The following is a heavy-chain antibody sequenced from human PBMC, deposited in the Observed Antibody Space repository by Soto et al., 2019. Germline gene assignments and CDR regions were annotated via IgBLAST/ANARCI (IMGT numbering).Heavy chain of an antibody. D-gene: IGHD4-17*01. V-gene: IGHV1-69*12. Sequence: QVQLVQSGAEVKKPGSSVKVSCKASGGTFSSYAISWVRQAPGQGLEWMGGIIPIFGTANYAQKFQGRVTITADESTRRAYTAMSSLGSEDTAVYYCARDYGAPFWVRYGRDVWGQGTTVTVSS. CDR3: ARDYGAPFWVRYGRDV. J-gene: IGHJ6*02. CDR2: IIPIFGTA. CDR1: GGTFSSYA.